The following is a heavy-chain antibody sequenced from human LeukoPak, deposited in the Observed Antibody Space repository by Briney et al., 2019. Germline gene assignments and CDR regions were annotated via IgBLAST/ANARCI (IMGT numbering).Heavy chain of an antibody. V-gene: IGHV3-74*01. CDR2: IISDGSST. Sequence: GGSLRLSCAASGFTFSSYWMHWVRQAPGKGLVWVSRIISDGSSTSYADSVKGRFTISRDNARNTLYLQMNSLRAEDTAVYYCAREDVELTVATSGAFDIWGQGTMVTVSS. D-gene: IGHD5-12*01. J-gene: IGHJ3*02. CDR1: GFTFSSYW. CDR3: AREDVELTVATSGAFDI.